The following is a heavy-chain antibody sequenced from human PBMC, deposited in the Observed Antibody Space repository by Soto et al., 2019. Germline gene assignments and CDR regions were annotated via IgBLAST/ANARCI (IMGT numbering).Heavy chain of an antibody. CDR3: ARDVGSRYCSSTSCLSYGMDV. D-gene: IGHD2-2*01. CDR1: GFTFSSYG. Sequence: QVQLVESGGGVVQPGRSLRLSCAASGFTFSSYGMHRVRHAPGKGLEWVAVIWYDGSNKYYADSVKGRFTISRDNSKNTLYLQMNSLRAVDTAVYYCARDVGSRYCSSTSCLSYGMDVWGQGTTVTVSS. CDR2: IWYDGSNK. J-gene: IGHJ6*02. V-gene: IGHV3-33*01.